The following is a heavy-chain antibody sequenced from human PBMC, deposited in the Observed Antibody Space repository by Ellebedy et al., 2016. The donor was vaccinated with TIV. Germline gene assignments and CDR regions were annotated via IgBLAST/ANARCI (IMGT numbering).Heavy chain of an antibody. Sequence: SQTLSLTCAVYGGSFTGYYYSWIRQPPGKGLEWIGEINRSGSATYNPSLKGRVTISVDMSKNQFSLRLTSVTAADTAVYYCAEGRSGWYYFDYWGQGTLVTVSS. D-gene: IGHD6-19*01. V-gene: IGHV4-34*01. CDR3: AEGRSGWYYFDY. J-gene: IGHJ4*02. CDR2: INRSGSA. CDR1: GGSFTGYY.